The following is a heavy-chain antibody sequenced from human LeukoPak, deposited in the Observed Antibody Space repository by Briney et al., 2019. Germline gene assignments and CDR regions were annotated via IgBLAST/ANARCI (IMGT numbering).Heavy chain of an antibody. V-gene: IGHV6-1*01. CDR3: VRDSGYGLDAFDI. CDR1: GDSVSSNTAA. J-gene: IGHJ3*02. CDR2: TYYRSQWYQ. Sequence: SQTLSLTCAISGDSVSSNTAAWNWIRQSPSRGLEWLGRTYYRSQWYQDYALYVRSRIIMQPDTSKNHFSLQLNSVTPEDTAIYYCVRDSGYGLDAFDIWDQGTLVTVSS. D-gene: IGHD5-12*01.